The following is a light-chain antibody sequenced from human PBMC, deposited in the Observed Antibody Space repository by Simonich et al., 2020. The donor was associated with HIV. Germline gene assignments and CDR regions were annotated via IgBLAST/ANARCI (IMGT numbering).Light chain of an antibody. V-gene: IGKV1-33*01. CDR2: GAS. J-gene: IGKJ5*01. Sequence: DIQMTQSPSSLSASVGDSVTITCRASQDISHSLAWSQQKPGKAPKLLLYGASRLESGVPSRFSGSGSVTDFTFTISSLQPEDIATYYCQQYDNLPITFGQGTRLEIK. CDR3: QQYDNLPIT. CDR1: QDISHS.